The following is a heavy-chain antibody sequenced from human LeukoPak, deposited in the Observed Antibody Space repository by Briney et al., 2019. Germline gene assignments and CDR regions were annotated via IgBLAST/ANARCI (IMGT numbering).Heavy chain of an antibody. Sequence: PGGSLRLSCAASGFTFDDYGMSWVRQAPGKGLEWVSGINWNGGSTGYADSVKGRFTISRDNAKNSLYLQMNSLRAEDTALYYCARARGGASSWNSYYYYYMDVWGKGTTVTISS. CDR1: GFTFDDYG. CDR2: INWNGGST. CDR3: ARARGGASSWNSYYYYYMDV. V-gene: IGHV3-20*04. J-gene: IGHJ6*03. D-gene: IGHD6-13*01.